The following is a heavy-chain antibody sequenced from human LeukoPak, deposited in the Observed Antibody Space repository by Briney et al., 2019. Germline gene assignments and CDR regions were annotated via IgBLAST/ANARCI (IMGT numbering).Heavy chain of an antibody. CDR1: GYTFTSYG. CDR2: ISAYNGNT. CDR3: ARDRPSLYYDILTGFDY. J-gene: IGHJ4*02. D-gene: IGHD3-9*01. V-gene: IGHV1-18*01. Sequence: GASVKVSCKTSGYTFTSYGISWVRQAPGQGLEWMGWISAYNGNTNYAQKLQGRVTMTTDTSTSTAYMELRSLRSDDTAVYYCARDRPSLYYDILTGFDYWGQGTLVTVSS.